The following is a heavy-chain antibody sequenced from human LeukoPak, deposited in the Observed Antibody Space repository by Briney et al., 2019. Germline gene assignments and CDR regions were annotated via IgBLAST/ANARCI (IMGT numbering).Heavy chain of an antibody. D-gene: IGHD1-14*01. CDR3: ARVSTVYVKYYYYGMDV. J-gene: IGHJ6*02. V-gene: IGHV4-34*01. Sequence: PSETLSLTCAAYGGSFSGYYWSWIRQPPGKGLEWIGEINHSGSTNYNPSLKSRVTISVDTSKNQFSLKLSSVTAADTAVYYCARVSTVYVKYYYYGMDVWGQGTTVTVSS. CDR1: GGSFSGYY. CDR2: INHSGST.